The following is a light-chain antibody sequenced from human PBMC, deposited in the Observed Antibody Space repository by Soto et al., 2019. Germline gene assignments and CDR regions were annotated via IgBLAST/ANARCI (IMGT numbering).Light chain of an antibody. CDR3: HPYGSSGT. CDR1: QSVSNNY. V-gene: IGKV3-20*01. Sequence: VLKQSPGTLSLSPGVGATLSCRAIQSVSNNYLAWYQQKPGQAPRLLIYGASNRATGIPDRFSGSGSRTAYDIALSRLEPEDFAVPYCHPYGSSGTCSQGTKVDIK. CDR2: GAS. J-gene: IGKJ1*01.